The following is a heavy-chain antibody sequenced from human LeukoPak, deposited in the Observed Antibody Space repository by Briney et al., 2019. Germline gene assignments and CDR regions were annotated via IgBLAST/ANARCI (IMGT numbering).Heavy chain of an antibody. CDR3: ARPDDIVATITYFDY. CDR2: ISYDGSNK. CDR1: GFTFSSYA. V-gene: IGHV3-30-3*01. J-gene: IGHJ4*02. D-gene: IGHD5-12*01. Sequence: GGSLRLSCAASGFTFSSYAMHWVRQAPGKGLAWVAVISYDGSNKYYADSVKGRFTISRDNSKNTLYLQMNSLRAEDTAVYYCARPDDIVATITYFDYWGQGTLVTVSS.